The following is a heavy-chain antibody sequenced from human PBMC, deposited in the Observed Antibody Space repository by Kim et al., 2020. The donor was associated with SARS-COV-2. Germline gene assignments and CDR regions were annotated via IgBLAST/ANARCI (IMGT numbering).Heavy chain of an antibody. V-gene: IGHV4-34*01. CDR1: GGSFSGYY. CDR2: INHSGST. CDR3: ARIAYYGSGSMVDY. D-gene: IGHD3-10*01. J-gene: IGHJ4*02. Sequence: SETLSLTCAVYGGSFSGYYWSWIRQPPGKGLEWIGEINHSGSTNYNPSLKSRVTISVDTSKNQFSLKLSSVTAADTAVYYCARIAYYGSGSMVDYWGQGT.